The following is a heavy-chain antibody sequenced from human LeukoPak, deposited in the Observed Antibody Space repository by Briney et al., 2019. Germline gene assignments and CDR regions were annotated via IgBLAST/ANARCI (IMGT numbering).Heavy chain of an antibody. J-gene: IGHJ6*04. Sequence: RSETLSLTCSVSGDSISTSYWSWIRQPPGKGLEWIGYIHYTGSTNYNPSLKSRVIISVDTSKTHFSLKLSSVTAADTAEYYCTRASGQDLGPYYYNYGMDVWGKGTTVTVSS. CDR3: TRASGQDLGPYYYNYGMDV. V-gene: IGHV4-59*01. CDR2: IHYTGST. CDR1: GDSISTSY. D-gene: IGHD3-16*01.